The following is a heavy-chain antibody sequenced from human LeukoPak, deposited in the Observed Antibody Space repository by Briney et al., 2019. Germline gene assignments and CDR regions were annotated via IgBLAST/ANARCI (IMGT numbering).Heavy chain of an antibody. J-gene: IGHJ3*02. V-gene: IGHV4-4*07. CDR1: SDSMTSYY. Sequence: PSETLSLTCTVSSDSMTSYYWSWIRQPAGKGLEWIGRIYTSGSTNYNPSLKSRVTISVDTSKNQFSLKLSSVTAADTAVYYCAGSIVVVPAASLGDAFDIWGQGTMVTVSS. CDR3: AGSIVVVPAASLGDAFDI. CDR2: IYTSGST. D-gene: IGHD2-2*01.